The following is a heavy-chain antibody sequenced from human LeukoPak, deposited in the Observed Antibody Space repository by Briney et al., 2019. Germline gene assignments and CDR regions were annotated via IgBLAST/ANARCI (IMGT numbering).Heavy chain of an antibody. CDR3: GRAPMGELGLLPYWFDP. D-gene: IGHD1-7*01. V-gene: IGHV3-21*01. CDR2: ISSSSSYI. Sequence: PGGSLRLSCTASGFTFSSYSMNWVRQAPGKGLEWVSSISSSSSYIYYADSVKGRFTIPRDNAKNSLYLQMNSLRAEDTGVYYCGRAPMGELGLLPYWFDPWGQGTLVTVSS. J-gene: IGHJ5*02. CDR1: GFTFSSYS.